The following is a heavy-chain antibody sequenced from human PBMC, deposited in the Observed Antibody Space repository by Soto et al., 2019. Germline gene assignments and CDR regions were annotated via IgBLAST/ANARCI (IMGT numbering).Heavy chain of an antibody. V-gene: IGHV4-34*01. CDR1: GGSFSGYY. CDR3: ARDTITALFGY. CDR2: INHSGST. D-gene: IGHD3-10*01. J-gene: IGHJ4*02. Sequence: QVQLQQWGAGLLKPSETLSLTCAVYGGSFSGYYWTWIRQPPGTGLEWIGEINHSGSTNYNPSLNSRVTISVDTSKDPFSLKLTSVTAADPAVYYWARDTITALFGYWGQGTLVPVSS.